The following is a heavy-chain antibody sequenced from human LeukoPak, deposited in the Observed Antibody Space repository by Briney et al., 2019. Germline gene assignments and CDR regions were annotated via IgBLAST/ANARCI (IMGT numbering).Heavy chain of an antibody. Sequence: SETLSLTCTVSGGSISSSSYYWGWIRQPPGKGLEWIGSIYYSGSTYYNPSLKSRVTISVDTSKNQFSLKLSSVTAADTAVYYCARRVGSGCLDYWGQGTLVTVSS. J-gene: IGHJ4*02. CDR2: IYYSGST. CDR1: GGSISSSSYY. D-gene: IGHD6-19*01. CDR3: ARRVGSGCLDY. V-gene: IGHV4-39*01.